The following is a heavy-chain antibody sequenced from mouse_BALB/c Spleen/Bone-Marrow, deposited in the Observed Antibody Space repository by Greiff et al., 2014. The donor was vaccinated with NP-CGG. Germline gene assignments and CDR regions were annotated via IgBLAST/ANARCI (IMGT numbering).Heavy chain of an antibody. J-gene: IGHJ1*01. CDR2: ISRGGST. V-gene: IGHV5-6-5*01. D-gene: IGHD1-1*01. CDR1: GFTFSSYA. Sequence: EVNLVESGGGLVKPGGSLKLSCAASGFTFSSYAMSWVRQTPEKRLEWVASISRGGSTYYPDSVKGRFTISRDNARNILYLQMSSLRSEDTAMYYCARGHTYGSSYWYFDVWGAGTTVTVSS. CDR3: ARGHTYGSSYWYFDV.